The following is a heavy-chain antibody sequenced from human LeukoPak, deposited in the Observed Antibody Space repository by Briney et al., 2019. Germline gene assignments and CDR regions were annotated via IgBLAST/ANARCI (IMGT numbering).Heavy chain of an antibody. CDR1: GFTFSSYW. CDR2: IKQDGSEK. Sequence: GGSLRLSCAASGFTFSSYWMSWVRQAPGKGLEWVANIKQDGSEKYNVDSVKGRFTISRDNAKNSLYLQMNSLRAEDTAVYYCARDLSGGPEGDFDYWGQGTLVTVSS. J-gene: IGHJ4*02. CDR3: ARDLSGGPEGDFDY. V-gene: IGHV3-7*03. D-gene: IGHD6-19*01.